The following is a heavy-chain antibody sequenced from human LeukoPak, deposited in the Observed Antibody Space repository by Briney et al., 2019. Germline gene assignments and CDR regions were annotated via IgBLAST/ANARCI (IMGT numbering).Heavy chain of an antibody. CDR1: GFTFSTYS. J-gene: IGHJ4*02. V-gene: IGHV3-21*01. CDR2: ISSNNRYI. D-gene: IGHD6-6*01. Sequence: GGSLRLSCAASGFTFSTYSMNWVRQAPGKGLEWVSSISSNNRYIYYADSVKGRFTISRDNAKNSLYLQMNSLRVEDTAMYYCVGTIASRGSEYWGQGALVTVSS. CDR3: VGTIASRGSEY.